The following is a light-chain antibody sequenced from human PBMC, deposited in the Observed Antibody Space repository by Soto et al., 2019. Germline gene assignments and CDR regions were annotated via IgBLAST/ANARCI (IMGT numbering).Light chain of an antibody. CDR3: HQYCSSPLT. CDR2: DTS. J-gene: IGKJ2*01. Sequence: ELVLTQSPGTLSLSPGEGATLSCRASQSVSSNYLAWFQQKPGQAPRLLIHDTSSRATGIPDRFSGSGSGTDFTISISRLEPEDFAVYYCHQYCSSPLTFGQGPKLEIK. CDR1: QSVSSNY. V-gene: IGKV3-20*01.